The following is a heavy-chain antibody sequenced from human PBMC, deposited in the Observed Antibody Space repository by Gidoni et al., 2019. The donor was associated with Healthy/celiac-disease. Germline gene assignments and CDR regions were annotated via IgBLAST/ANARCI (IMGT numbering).Heavy chain of an antibody. D-gene: IGHD3-10*01. Sequence: QVQLVQSGAEVTKPGASVKVSCTASGYPFTSYGISWVRQAPGQGLEWMGWISAYNGNTNYAQKLQGRVTMTTDTATSTAYMELRSLRSDDTAVYYCARDRYYYGSGSIGYYYYGMDVWGQGTTVTVSS. CDR3: ARDRYYYGSGSIGYYYYGMDV. J-gene: IGHJ6*02. V-gene: IGHV1-18*01. CDR2: ISAYNGNT. CDR1: GYPFTSYG.